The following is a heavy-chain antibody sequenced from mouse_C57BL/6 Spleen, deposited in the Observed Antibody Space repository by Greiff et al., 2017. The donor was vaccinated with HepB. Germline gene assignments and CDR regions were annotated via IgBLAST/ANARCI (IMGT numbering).Heavy chain of an antibody. J-gene: IGHJ3*01. CDR3: ARRGDSSGYGAY. Sequence: VQLQQPGAELVMPGASVKLSCKASGYTFTSYWMHWVKQRPGQGLEWIGEIDPSDSYTNYNQKFKGKSTLTVDKSSSTAYMQLSSLTSEDSAVYYCARRGDSSGYGAYWGQGTLVTVSA. CDR2: IDPSDSYT. V-gene: IGHV1-69*01. CDR1: GYTFTSYW. D-gene: IGHD3-2*02.